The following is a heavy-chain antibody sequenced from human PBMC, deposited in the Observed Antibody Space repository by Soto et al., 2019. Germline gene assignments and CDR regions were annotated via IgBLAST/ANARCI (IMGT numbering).Heavy chain of an antibody. J-gene: IGHJ5*02. CDR3: ARRRLPPNWFDP. V-gene: IGHV4-39*01. Sequence: PSETLSLTCTVSGGSISSSSYYWGWIRQPPGKGLEWIATIYYNGNTYYNLSLKSRVTISVDTSKNQFSLKLSSVTAADTAVYYWARRRLPPNWFDPWGQGTLVPVSS. CDR1: GGSISSSSYY. CDR2: IYYNGNT.